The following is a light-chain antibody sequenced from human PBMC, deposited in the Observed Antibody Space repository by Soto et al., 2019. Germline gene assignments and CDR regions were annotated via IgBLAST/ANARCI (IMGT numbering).Light chain of an antibody. V-gene: IGLV2-23*02. CDR1: SSDVGSYNF. CDR3: CSYAGRSTWV. J-gene: IGLJ3*02. CDR2: EVS. Sequence: QSALTQPASVSGSPGQSITISCTGTSSDVGSYNFVSWYQQRPGKAPKITIYEVSKRPSGVSNRFSGSKSGNTASLTISGLQAEDEADYYCCSYAGRSTWVLGGGTKLTVL.